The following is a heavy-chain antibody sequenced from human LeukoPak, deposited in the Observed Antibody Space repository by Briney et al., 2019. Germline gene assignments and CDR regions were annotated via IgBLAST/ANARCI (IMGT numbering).Heavy chain of an antibody. V-gene: IGHV3-53*01. J-gene: IGHJ4*02. Sequence: GGSLRLSCAASGFTVSSNYMSWVRQAPGKGLESVSVIYSGGSTYYADSVKGRFTISRDNSKNTLYLQMNSLRAEDTAVYYCARHLLWFGEFDYWGQGTLVTVSS. CDR2: IYSGGST. D-gene: IGHD3-10*01. CDR3: ARHLLWFGEFDY. CDR1: GFTVSSNY.